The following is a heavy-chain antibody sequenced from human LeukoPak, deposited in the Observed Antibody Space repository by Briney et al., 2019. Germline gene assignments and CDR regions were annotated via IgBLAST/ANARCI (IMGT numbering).Heavy chain of an antibody. Sequence: PSETLSLTCAVYGGSFSGYYWSWIRQPPGKGLEWIGEINHSGGTNYNPSLKSRVTISVDTSKNQFSLKLSSVTPADTAVYYCARRRITMVRGYDYWGQGTLVTVSS. J-gene: IGHJ4*02. CDR1: GGSFSGYY. V-gene: IGHV4-34*01. CDR2: INHSGGT. D-gene: IGHD3-10*01. CDR3: ARRRITMVRGYDY.